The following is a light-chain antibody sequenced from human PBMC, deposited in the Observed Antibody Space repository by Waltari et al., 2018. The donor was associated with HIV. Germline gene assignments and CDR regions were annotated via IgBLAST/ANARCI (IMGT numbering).Light chain of an antibody. CDR1: QSISTW. V-gene: IGKV1-5*03. CDR3: QQFNSF. CDR2: KAS. Sequence: DIQMTQSPSTLSASVGDRVTITCRASQSISTWLAWYQQKPGKAPKLLIYKASSLESGVPSRFSGSGSGTEFTLTISSLQPDDFVTYYCQQFNSFFGPGTKVDI. J-gene: IGKJ3*01.